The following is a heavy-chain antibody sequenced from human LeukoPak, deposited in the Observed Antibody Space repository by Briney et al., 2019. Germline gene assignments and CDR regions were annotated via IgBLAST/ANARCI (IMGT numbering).Heavy chain of an antibody. V-gene: IGHV3-53*01. D-gene: IGHD1-14*01. CDR1: GFTLSSNY. J-gene: IGHJ3*02. Sequence: PGGSLRLSCAASGFTLSSNYMSWVRQAPGTGLEGASVIYSGGSTYYPDSVTGRFTISRDNSKNTLSLQMTSLSAEDTAVYYCASARNSVAPSFDIWGQGTMVTVSS. CDR2: IYSGGST. CDR3: ASARNSVAPSFDI.